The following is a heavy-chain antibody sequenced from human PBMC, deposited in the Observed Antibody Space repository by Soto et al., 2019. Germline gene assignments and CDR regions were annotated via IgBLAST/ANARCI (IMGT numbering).Heavy chain of an antibody. CDR1: RGTFTNYA. CDR3: ARDRAGYYSHFVY. D-gene: IGHD3-22*01. J-gene: IGHJ4*02. Sequence: QVYLVQSGAEVKKPGSSVKVSCKALRGTFTNYAFSWVRQAPGQGLEWMGGIMPFFGSGNYAQKFQGRINICADESTRSVYLELTSLRSEDTAVDYCARDRAGYYSHFVYWGQGTLVTVSS. CDR2: IMPFFGSG. V-gene: IGHV1-69*01.